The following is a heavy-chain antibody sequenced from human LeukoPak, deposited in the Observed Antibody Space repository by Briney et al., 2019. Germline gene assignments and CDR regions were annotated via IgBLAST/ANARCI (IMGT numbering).Heavy chain of an antibody. CDR2: IYPGDSDT. CDR3: ARHSGVDPTPIDAFDI. J-gene: IGHJ3*02. V-gene: IGHV5-51*01. Sequence: GESLKISCKGSGYSFTSYWIGWVRQMPGKGLEWMGIIYPGDSDTRYSPSFQGQVTISADKSISTAYLQWSSLKASDTAMYYCARHSGVDPTPIDAFDIWGQGTMVTVSS. D-gene: IGHD5-12*01. CDR1: GYSFTSYW.